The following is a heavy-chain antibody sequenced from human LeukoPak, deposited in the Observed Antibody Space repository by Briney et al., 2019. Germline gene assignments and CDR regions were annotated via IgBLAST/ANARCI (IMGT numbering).Heavy chain of an antibody. Sequence: GASVKVSCKTSGYTLTSYDINWVRQDTGQGLEWMGWVKPHSGDTAYAQKFQGRVTMTRDSATSTVYMELSGLRSEDSAVYYCTRGVGVAGDYWGQGTLVTVSS. CDR3: TRGVGVAGDY. CDR1: GYTLTSYD. J-gene: IGHJ4*02. V-gene: IGHV1-8*01. CDR2: VKPHSGDT. D-gene: IGHD3-3*01.